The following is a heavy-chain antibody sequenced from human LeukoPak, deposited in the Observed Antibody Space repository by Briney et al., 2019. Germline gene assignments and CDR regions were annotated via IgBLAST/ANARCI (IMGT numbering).Heavy chain of an antibody. J-gene: IGHJ4*02. CDR1: GLTFSSYS. Sequence: PGGFLRLSCAASGLTFSSYSMNWVRQAPGKGLEWVSSITSSSSYIYDADTVRGRLNISRDNAKDSLYLQMNSLRAEDTAMYYCARSLAFCGGDCCSLDYWGQGTLVTVSS. D-gene: IGHD2-21*02. CDR2: ITSSSSYI. CDR3: ARSLAFCGGDCCSLDY. V-gene: IGHV3-21*01.